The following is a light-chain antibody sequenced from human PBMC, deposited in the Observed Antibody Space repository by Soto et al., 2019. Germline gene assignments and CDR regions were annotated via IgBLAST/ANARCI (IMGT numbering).Light chain of an antibody. J-gene: IGLJ3*02. CDR1: SSDVGSYNL. V-gene: IGLV2-23*01. CDR2: EGT. Sequence: QSALTQPASVSGSPGQSITISCTGTSSDVGSYNLVSWYQQHPGKAPKLMVYEGTKRPSGVSNRFSGSKSGNTASLTISGLKPEGEADYYCCSYAGSDINWVFGAGTKLNVL. CDR3: CSYAGSDINWV.